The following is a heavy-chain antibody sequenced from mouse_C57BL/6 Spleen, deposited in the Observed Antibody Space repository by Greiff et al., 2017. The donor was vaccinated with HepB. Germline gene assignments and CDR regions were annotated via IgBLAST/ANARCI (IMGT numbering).Heavy chain of an antibody. Sequence: VQLQQPGAELVKPGASVKLSCKASGYTFTSYWMHWVKQRPGQGLEWIGMIHPNSGSTNYNEKFKSKATLTVDKSSSTAYMQLSSLTSEDSAVYYCAKAPVYGSSTWFAYWGQGTLVTVSA. D-gene: IGHD1-1*01. CDR2: IHPNSGST. CDR1: GYTFTSYW. V-gene: IGHV1-64*01. J-gene: IGHJ3*01. CDR3: AKAPVYGSSTWFAY.